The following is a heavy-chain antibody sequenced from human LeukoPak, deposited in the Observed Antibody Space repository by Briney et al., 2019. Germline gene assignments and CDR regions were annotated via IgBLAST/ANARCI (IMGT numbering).Heavy chain of an antibody. CDR3: ARDPLGDSAYYFDY. Sequence: GGSLRLSCAASGFTFSSYAMHWVRQAPGKGREWVAVISYDGRNKYYADSVKGRFTISRDNSKNTLYLQMNSLRAEDTAVYYCARDPLGDSAYYFDYWGQGTLVTVSS. CDR2: ISYDGRNK. D-gene: IGHD2-21*01. CDR1: GFTFSSYA. J-gene: IGHJ4*02. V-gene: IGHV3-30*04.